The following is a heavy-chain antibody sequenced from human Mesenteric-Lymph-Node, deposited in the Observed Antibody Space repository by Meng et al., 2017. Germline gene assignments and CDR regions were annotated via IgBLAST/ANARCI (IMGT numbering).Heavy chain of an antibody. CDR2: ISYDGNKK. V-gene: IGHV3-30*18. D-gene: IGHD2-15*01. CDR3: AKSLEAAATGFDY. CDR1: GLSFSSYD. Sequence: QVQLLESGGGVVQPGMSLRLPCAASGLSFSSYDMHWARQAPGKGLEWVALISYDGNKKYYGDSVKGRFTISRDISKNTLYLQMNSLRPEDTAVYFCAKSLEAAATGFDYWGQGTLVTVSS. J-gene: IGHJ4*02.